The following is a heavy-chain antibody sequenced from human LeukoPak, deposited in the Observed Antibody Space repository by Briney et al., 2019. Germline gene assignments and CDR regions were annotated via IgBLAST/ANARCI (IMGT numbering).Heavy chain of an antibody. J-gene: IGHJ5*01. D-gene: IGHD2-2*01. CDR3: AREEDCSSTNCWLDF. CDR1: GYTFTAHY. V-gene: IGHV1-2*02. Sequence: ASVKVSCKTSGYTFTAHYIHWVRQAPGQGLEWMGWINPNSGGTNYAQKFQSRVTVTRDTSISTAYMDLTSLRSEDTAVYYCAREEDCSSTNCWLDFWGQGTLVTVSA. CDR2: INPNSGGT.